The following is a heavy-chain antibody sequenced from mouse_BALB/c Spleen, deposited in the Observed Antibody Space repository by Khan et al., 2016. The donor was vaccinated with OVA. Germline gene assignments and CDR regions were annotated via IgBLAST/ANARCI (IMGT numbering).Heavy chain of an antibody. J-gene: IGHJ3*01. CDR3: ARSSYMYDITY. CDR2: IWSGGNT. CDR1: GFSLTTYG. V-gene: IGHV2-2*01. D-gene: IGHD2-14*01. Sequence: QVQLKESGPGLVQPSQSLSITCTVSGFSLTTYGVHWVRQSPGKGLEWLGLIWSGGNTDYNAAFLSRLSITKDHSKSQVFFKMNSLQADDTAMYXCARSSYMYDITYWGQGTLVTVSA.